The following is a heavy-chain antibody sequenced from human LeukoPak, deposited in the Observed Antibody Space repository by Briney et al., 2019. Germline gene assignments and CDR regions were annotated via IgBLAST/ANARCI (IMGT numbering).Heavy chain of an antibody. D-gene: IGHD3-3*01. CDR3: ARKGGFLNYYYMDV. Sequence: PGGSLRLSCAASGFTFSSYGMHWVRQAPGKGLEWVAVIWYGGSNKYYADSVKGRFTISRDNSKNTLYLQMNSLRAEDTAVYYCARKGGFLNYYYMDVWGKETTVTVSS. CDR2: IWYGGSNK. V-gene: IGHV3-33*08. J-gene: IGHJ6*03. CDR1: GFTFSSYG.